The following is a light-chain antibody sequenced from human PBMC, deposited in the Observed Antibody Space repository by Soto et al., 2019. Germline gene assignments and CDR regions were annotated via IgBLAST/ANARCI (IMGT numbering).Light chain of an antibody. CDR2: DVS. CDR3: CSCAGSNTHYV. V-gene: IGLV2-11*01. CDR1: SSDVGSYNY. J-gene: IGLJ1*01. Sequence: QSALTQPRSVSGSPGQSVTISCAGTSSDVGSYNYVSWYQQHPGKAPKLLIYDVSKRPSGVPDRFSGSKSGNTASLTISGLQAEDESDYYCCSCAGSNTHYVFGTGTKLTVL.